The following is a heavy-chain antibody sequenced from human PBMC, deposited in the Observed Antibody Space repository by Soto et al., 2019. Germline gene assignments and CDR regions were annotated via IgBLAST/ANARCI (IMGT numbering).Heavy chain of an antibody. D-gene: IGHD2-2*01. J-gene: IGHJ6*02. CDR1: GGTFSSYA. Sequence: ASVKVSCKASGGTFSSYAISWVRQAPGQGLEWMGGIIPIFGTANYAQKFQGRVTITADESTSTAYMELSSLRSEDTAVYYCARDRVVVPAAPIYYYYGMDVWGQGTTVTVSS. CDR2: IIPIFGTA. CDR3: ARDRVVVPAAPIYYYYGMDV. V-gene: IGHV1-69*13.